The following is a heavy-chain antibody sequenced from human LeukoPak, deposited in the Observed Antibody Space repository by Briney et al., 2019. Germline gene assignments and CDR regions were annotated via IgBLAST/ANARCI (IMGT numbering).Heavy chain of an antibody. CDR2: INHSGST. V-gene: IGHV4-34*01. J-gene: IGHJ5*02. CDR1: GGSFSGYY. Sequence: SETLSLTCAVYGGSFSGYYWSWIRQPPGKGLEWIGEINHSGSTNYNPSLKSRVTISVDTSKNQFSLKLSSVTAADTAVYYCARDSGATGEVKFDPWGQGTLVTVSS. CDR3: ARDSGATGEVKFDP. D-gene: IGHD3-16*01.